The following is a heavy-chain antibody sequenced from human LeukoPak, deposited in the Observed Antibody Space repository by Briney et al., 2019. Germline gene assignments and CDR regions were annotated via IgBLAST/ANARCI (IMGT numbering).Heavy chain of an antibody. CDR2: IYYTGST. Sequence: NPSETLSLTCSVSGDSISYYYWSWIRQPPGKGLEWIGYIYYTGSTDYNPSLKSRVSISVDTSKNQFPLKLESVTPADTAVYFCARDGRISPYSGMDVWGQGTTVTVSS. J-gene: IGHJ6*02. CDR3: ARDGRISPYSGMDV. CDR1: GDSISYYY. D-gene: IGHD1-26*01. V-gene: IGHV4-59*01.